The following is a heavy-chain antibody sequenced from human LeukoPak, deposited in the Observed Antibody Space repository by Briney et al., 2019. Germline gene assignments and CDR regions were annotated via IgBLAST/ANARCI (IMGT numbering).Heavy chain of an antibody. V-gene: IGHV4-39*07. Sequence: PSETLSLTCTVSGGSISSSSYYWGWIRQPPGKGLEWIGSIYYSGSTYYNPSLKSRVTISVDTSKNQFSLKLSSVTAADTAVYYCARDGGPRMKARGIAAAGNGKSVHWFDPWGQGTLVTVSS. J-gene: IGHJ5*02. CDR3: ARDGGPRMKARGIAAAGNGKSVHWFDP. CDR1: GGSISSSSYY. CDR2: IYYSGST. D-gene: IGHD6-13*01.